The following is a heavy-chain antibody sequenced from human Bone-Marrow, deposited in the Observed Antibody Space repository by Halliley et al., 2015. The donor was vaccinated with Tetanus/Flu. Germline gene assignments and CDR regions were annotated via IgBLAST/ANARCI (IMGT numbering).Heavy chain of an antibody. D-gene: IGHD6-19*01. CDR3: AKRYVYSSGWYDY. J-gene: IGHJ4*02. V-gene: IGHV5-51*01. CDR2: FYPGNSDP. Sequence: LEWVGFFYPGNSDPRSRPSSQGQVIVSADKSISTAYLQWSSLEASDTAMYYCAKRYVYSSGWYDYWGQGTLVTVSS.